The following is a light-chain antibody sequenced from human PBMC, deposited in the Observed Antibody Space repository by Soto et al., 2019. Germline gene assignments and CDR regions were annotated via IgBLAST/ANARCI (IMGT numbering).Light chain of an antibody. J-gene: IGKJ2*02. CDR3: QQYNSYRT. CDR1: QSISSW. Sequence: DIQMTQSPSTLSASVGDRVTITCRASQSISSWLAWYQQKPGKAPKLLIYDASSLESGVSSRFSGSGSGTEFTLTISSLQPDDFATYYCQQYNSYRTFGQGTKLEIK. CDR2: DAS. V-gene: IGKV1-5*01.